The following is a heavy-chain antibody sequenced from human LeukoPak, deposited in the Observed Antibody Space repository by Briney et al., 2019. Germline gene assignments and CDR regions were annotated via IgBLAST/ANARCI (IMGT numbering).Heavy chain of an antibody. D-gene: IGHD2-8*01. CDR2: IRQEGSEK. CDR3: ARDINGAYGRSRFDF. J-gene: IGHJ4*02. V-gene: IGHV3-7*01. CDR1: GFTFRNYW. Sequence: PGGSLRLSCAASGFTFRNYWMSWVRQAPGKGLEWVAYIRQEGSEKYYVDSVKGRFTISRDNIKNSLFLQMDSLRVEDTAVYYCARDINGAYGRSRFDFWGQGTLVTVSS.